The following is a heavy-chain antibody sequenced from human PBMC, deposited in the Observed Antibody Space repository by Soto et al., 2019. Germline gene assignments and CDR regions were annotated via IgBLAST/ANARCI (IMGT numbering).Heavy chain of an antibody. Sequence: LRLSCAASGFAFSSYAMSWVRQAPGKGLEWVSAISGSCGSTYYADSVKGRFTISRDNSKNTLYLQMNSLRAEDTAVYYCAKFPSRADSSSTSRYTPYTYFDYWGQGTLVTVSS. CDR1: GFAFSSYA. J-gene: IGHJ4*02. CDR3: AKFPSRADSSSTSRYTPYTYFDY. D-gene: IGHD2-2*02. CDR2: ISGSCGST. V-gene: IGHV3-23*01.